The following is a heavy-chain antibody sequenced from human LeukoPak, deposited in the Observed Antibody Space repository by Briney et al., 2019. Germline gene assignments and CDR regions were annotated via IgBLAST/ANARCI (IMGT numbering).Heavy chain of an antibody. J-gene: IGHJ5*02. CDR1: GGSISSGSYY. V-gene: IGHV4-61*02. D-gene: IGHD3-22*01. CDR2: IYISGST. Sequence: PSQTLSLTCTVSGGSISSGSYYWSWIRQPAGKGLEWIGRIYISGSTNYNPSLKSRVTISVDTSKNQFSLKLSSVTAADTAVYYCARVEMYYYDSSGPNWFDPWGQGTLVTVSS. CDR3: ARVEMYYYDSSGPNWFDP.